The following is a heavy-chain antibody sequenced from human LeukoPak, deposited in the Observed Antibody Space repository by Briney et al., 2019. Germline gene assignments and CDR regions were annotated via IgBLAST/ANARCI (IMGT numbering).Heavy chain of an antibody. J-gene: IGHJ5*02. CDR1: GGSISSYY. CDR2: IYYSGST. D-gene: IGHD4-23*01. Sequence: PSETLSLTCTVSGGSISSYYWSWIRQPPGKGLEWIGYIYYSGSTNYNPSLKSRVTISVDTSKNQFSLKLSSVTAADTAVYYCARDPYGGNSAGWFDPWGQGTLVTASS. CDR3: ARDPYGGNSAGWFDP. V-gene: IGHV4-59*01.